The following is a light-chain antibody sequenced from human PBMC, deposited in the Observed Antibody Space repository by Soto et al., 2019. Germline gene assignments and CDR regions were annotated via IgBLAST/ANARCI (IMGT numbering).Light chain of an antibody. CDR3: QQYNNWPPGT. V-gene: IGKV3-15*01. Sequence: EIVMTQSPATLSLSPGERATLSCRASESVSSKLVWYQKKPGQAPRLLIHDASTRATGIPARFSGSGSGTEFILTISSVESEDFAAYYCQQYNNWPPGTFGQGTKVDI. CDR2: DAS. J-gene: IGKJ1*01. CDR1: ESVSSK.